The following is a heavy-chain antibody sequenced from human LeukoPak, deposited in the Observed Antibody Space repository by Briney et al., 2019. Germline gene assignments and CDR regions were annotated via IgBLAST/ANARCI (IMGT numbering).Heavy chain of an antibody. Sequence: GGSLRLSCAASGFTFSGFWMSWVRQAPGKGPEWVANIKVDGSEKYYVDAVKGRFTISRDNAKNSLYLQMNSLRAEDTAVYHCARGGWYPDNWGQGTLVTVSS. J-gene: IGHJ4*02. D-gene: IGHD6-19*01. CDR1: GFTFSGFW. V-gene: IGHV3-7*01. CDR3: ARGGWYPDN. CDR2: IKVDGSEK.